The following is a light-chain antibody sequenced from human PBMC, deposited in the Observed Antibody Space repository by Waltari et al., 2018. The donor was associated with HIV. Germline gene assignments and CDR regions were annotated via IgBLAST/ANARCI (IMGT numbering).Light chain of an antibody. J-gene: IGLJ2*01. V-gene: IGLV1-44*01. CDR3: ASWDDSFNGPV. CDR2: GKN. CDR1: NSNIGRNT. Sequence: QSVLTQPPSASGTPGQRVTISCSGSNSNIGRNTVSWFQQLPGTAPKVLIYGKNQRPSGVPDRFSGSKSGTSASLAISGLQFDDEADYFCASWDDSFNGPVFGGGTKLTVV.